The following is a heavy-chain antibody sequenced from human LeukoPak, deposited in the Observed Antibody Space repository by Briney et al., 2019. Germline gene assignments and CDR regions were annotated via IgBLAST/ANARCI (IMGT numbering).Heavy chain of an antibody. Sequence: PSETLSLTCTVSGGSLSSPNYYWAWIRQPPGKGLEWIGNIYYSGSTYYNPSLKSRVTISVDTSKNQFSLKLSSVTAADTAVYYCAKEVLGPWGQGTLVTVSS. CDR1: GGSLSSPNYY. D-gene: IGHD7-27*01. J-gene: IGHJ5*02. V-gene: IGHV4-39*07. CDR3: AKEVLGP. CDR2: IYYSGST.